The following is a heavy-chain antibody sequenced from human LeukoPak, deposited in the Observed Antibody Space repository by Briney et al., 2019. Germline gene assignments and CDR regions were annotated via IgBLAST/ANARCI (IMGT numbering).Heavy chain of an antibody. Sequence: PGGSLRLSCAASGFTFDDYAMHWVRQAPGKGLEWVSGVSRNSGSIGYADSVKGRFTISRDNAKNSLYLQMNSLRAEDTAVYYCARDEGPSFDPWGQGTLVTVSS. CDR1: GFTFDDYA. J-gene: IGHJ5*02. CDR3: ARDEGPSFDP. V-gene: IGHV3-9*01. CDR2: VSRNSGSI.